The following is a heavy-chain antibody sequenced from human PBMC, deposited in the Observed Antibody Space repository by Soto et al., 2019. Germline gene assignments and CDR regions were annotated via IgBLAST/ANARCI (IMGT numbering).Heavy chain of an antibody. J-gene: IGHJ5*02. CDR3: ARCSLVVVPAPGLDP. V-gene: IGHV4-31*03. D-gene: IGHD2-2*01. CDR2: IYYSGTT. Sequence: SETLSLTCTVSGGSISSGGYYWSWIRQHPGKGLEWIGYIYYSGTTYYNPSLKSRVTISVDTSKNQFSLKLSSVSAADTALYYCARCSLVVVPAPGLDPWGRGPLVTVSS. CDR1: GGSISSGGYY.